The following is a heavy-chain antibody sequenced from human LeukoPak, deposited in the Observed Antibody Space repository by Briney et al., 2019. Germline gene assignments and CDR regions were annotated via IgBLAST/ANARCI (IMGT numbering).Heavy chain of an antibody. V-gene: IGHV1-2*04. CDR1: GYTFTGYY. CDR3: ARGRPPPSSSRDSNFDY. D-gene: IGHD6-13*01. J-gene: IGHJ4*02. CDR2: INPNSGGT. Sequence: ASVKVSCKASGYTFTGYYMHWVRQAPGQGLEWMGWINPNSGGTNYAQKFQGWVTMTRDTSISTAYMELSRLRSDDTAVYYCARGRPPPSSSRDSNFDYWGQGTLVTVSS.